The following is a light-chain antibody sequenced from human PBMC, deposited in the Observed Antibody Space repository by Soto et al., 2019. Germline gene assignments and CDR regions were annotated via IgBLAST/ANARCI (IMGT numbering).Light chain of an antibody. V-gene: IGKV3-20*01. CDR1: QTGDSRY. Sequence: TQSPGTLSLSPGETATLSCRASQTGDSRYLAWYQQKRGQAPRLLIYAASSRATGVPDRFSGGGSGPDFTLTIRRLEPEDFAVYYCQQYDSTVWTFGQGTKVDIK. CDR3: QQYDSTVWT. J-gene: IGKJ1*01. CDR2: AAS.